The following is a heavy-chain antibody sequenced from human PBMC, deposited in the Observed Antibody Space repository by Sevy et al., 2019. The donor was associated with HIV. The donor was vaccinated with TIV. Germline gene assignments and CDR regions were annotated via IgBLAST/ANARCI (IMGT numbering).Heavy chain of an antibody. CDR3: ARDHRRYSHWLDWFDP. J-gene: IGHJ5*02. CDR1: GGSVSSGSYY. V-gene: IGHV4-61*01. D-gene: IGHD3-9*01. CDR2: IYYSGST. Sequence: SETLSLTCTVSGGSVSSGSYYWSWIRQPPGKGLEWIGFIYYSGSTNYNPSLKSLVTISVDTSKNQFSLKLSSVTAADTAVYYCARDHRRYSHWLDWFDPWGQGTLVTVSS.